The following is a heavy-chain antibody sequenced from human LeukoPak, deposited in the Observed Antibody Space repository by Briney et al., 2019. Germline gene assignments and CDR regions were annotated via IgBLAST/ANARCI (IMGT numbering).Heavy chain of an antibody. CDR3: ARGSHYYDSGRYYYYGLDV. J-gene: IGHJ6*02. CDR1: GFTFSDYW. CDR2: IKQDGNEK. Sequence: GGSQRLSCAASGFTFSDYWMTWARQAPGEGLEWVANIKQDGNEKYYVDSMRGRFTISRDNAKKSLYLQMNSLRAEDTAVYYCARGSHYYDSGRYYYYGLDVWGQGTTVTVSS. V-gene: IGHV3-7*03. D-gene: IGHD3-10*01.